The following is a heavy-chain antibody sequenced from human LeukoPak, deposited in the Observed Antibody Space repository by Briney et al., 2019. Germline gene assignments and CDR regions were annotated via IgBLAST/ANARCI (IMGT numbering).Heavy chain of an antibody. CDR2: IEGDGSTS. J-gene: IGHJ4*02. Sequence: GGSLRLSCAASGFTFSHFWMHWVRQAPGKGLVWVSRIEGDGSTSNYAESVKGRFTISRDNAKNTLYLQMNSLRAEDTAVYYCARVTYDHSIDYWGRGTLVTVSS. CDR3: ARVTYDHSIDY. CDR1: GFTFSHFW. V-gene: IGHV3-74*01. D-gene: IGHD3-3*01.